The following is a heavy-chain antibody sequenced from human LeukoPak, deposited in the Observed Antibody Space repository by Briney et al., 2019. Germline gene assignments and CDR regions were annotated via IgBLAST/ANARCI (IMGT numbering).Heavy chain of an antibody. CDR1: GFTFSSYS. CDR3: ARDPSMVRGVTDAFDI. J-gene: IGHJ3*02. V-gene: IGHV3-21*01. CDR2: ISSSSSYI. D-gene: IGHD3-10*01. Sequence: PGGSLRLSCAASGFTFSSYSMNWVRQAPGKGLEWVSSISSSSSYIYYADSVKGRFTISRDNAKNSPYLQMNSLRAEDTAVYYCARDPSMVRGVTDAFDIWGQGTMVTVSS.